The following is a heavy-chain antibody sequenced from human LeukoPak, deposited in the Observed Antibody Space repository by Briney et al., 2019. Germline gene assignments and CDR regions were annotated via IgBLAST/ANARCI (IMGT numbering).Heavy chain of an antibody. Sequence: GGSLRLSCAASGFTFSSYWMHWVRQAPGKGLVWVSHIINDGSRTSYADSVKGRFTISRDNAKNTVYLQMNSLRAEDTAVYYCARSDGGFDYWGQGTLVTVSS. CDR2: IINDGSRT. CDR1: GFTFSSYW. V-gene: IGHV3-74*01. CDR3: ARSDGGFDY. D-gene: IGHD5-24*01. J-gene: IGHJ4*02.